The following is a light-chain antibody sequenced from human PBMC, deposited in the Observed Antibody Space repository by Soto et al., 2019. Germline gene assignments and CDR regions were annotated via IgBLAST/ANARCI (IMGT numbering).Light chain of an antibody. CDR1: QSVSSTY. J-gene: IGKJ1*01. CDR2: GAS. CDR3: QQYGNSVWT. Sequence: EIVLTQSPGTLSLSPGERATLSCRASQSVSSTYLTWYQQKPGQAPRLLIYGASNRATGIPDRFSGSGSGRDFTLTISRLEPEDVAVYYCQQYGNSVWTFGQGTKVEIK. V-gene: IGKV3-20*01.